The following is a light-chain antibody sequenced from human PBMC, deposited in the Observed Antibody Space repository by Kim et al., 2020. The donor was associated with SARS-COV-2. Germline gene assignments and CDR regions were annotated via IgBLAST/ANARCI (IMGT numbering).Light chain of an antibody. Sequence: AAVGDRVTMTCRANQSIGTYLNWYQHKAGKAPQLLIYAASSLRSGVPSRFSGSGSGTDFTLTISSLQPDDFATYYCQQSYSTPLHTFGQGTKLEI. CDR3: QQSYSTPLHT. CDR2: AAS. CDR1: QSIGTY. V-gene: IGKV1-39*01. J-gene: IGKJ2*01.